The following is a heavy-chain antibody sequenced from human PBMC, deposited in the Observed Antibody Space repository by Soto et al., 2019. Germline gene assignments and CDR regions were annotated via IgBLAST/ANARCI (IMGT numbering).Heavy chain of an antibody. V-gene: IGHV4-31*03. CDR3: AREQRLDYYGSGPSYYFDY. CDR1: GGSISSGGYY. CDR2: IYYSGST. Sequence: TLSLTCTVSGGSISSGGYYWSWIRQHPGRGLEWIGYIYYSGSTYYNPSLKSRVTISVDTSKNQFSLKLSSVTAADTAVYYCAREQRLDYYGSGPSYYFDYWGQGTLVTVSS. J-gene: IGHJ4*02. D-gene: IGHD3-10*01.